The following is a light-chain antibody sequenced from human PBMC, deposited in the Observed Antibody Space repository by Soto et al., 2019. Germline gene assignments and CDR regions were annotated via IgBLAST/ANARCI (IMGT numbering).Light chain of an antibody. J-gene: IGKJ1*01. CDR3: QQYNSYS. Sequence: IPLTQSPSTLPASVGDRVTLTCRASQSISNWLAWYQQKPGTAPKLLIYHASILETAVPSRFSGNGSGTEFTLTISSLQHGDFDTYYCQQYNSYSFGQGSRVEIK. CDR1: QSISNW. CDR2: HAS. V-gene: IGKV1-5*01.